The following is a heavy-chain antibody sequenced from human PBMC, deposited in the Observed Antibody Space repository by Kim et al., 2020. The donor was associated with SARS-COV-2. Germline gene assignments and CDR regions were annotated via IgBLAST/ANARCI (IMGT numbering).Heavy chain of an antibody. CDR1: GFTFSDYY. D-gene: IGHD3-16*02. J-gene: IGHJ4*02. V-gene: IGHV3-11*01. Sequence: GGSLRLSCAASGFTFSDYYMSWIRQAPGKGLEWVSYISSSGSTIYYADSVKGRFTISRDNAKNSLYLQMNSLRAEDTAVYYCARDNYDYIWGSYRHLTNGPQTFDYWGQGTLVTVSS. CDR2: ISSSGSTI. CDR3: ARDNYDYIWGSYRHLTNGPQTFDY.